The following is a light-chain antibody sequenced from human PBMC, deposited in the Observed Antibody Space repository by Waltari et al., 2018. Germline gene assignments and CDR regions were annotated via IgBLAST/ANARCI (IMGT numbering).Light chain of an antibody. Sequence: SYALTQPPSVSVSPGQTATITCSGDALPKQYVYWYHQRPGRAPVLGIHKDTERPSGIPERFSGSSSGTTVSLTLSGVQAEDEADYYCQTTDSSGIYSFGGGTKLTVL. CDR2: KDT. V-gene: IGLV3-25*03. J-gene: IGLJ2*01. CDR1: ALPKQY. CDR3: QTTDSSGIYS.